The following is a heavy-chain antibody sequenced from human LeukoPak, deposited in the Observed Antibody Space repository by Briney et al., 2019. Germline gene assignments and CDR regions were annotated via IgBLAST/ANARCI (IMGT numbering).Heavy chain of an antibody. CDR3: ARDRPLLRFLEWLPSGAFDI. J-gene: IGHJ3*02. D-gene: IGHD3-3*01. V-gene: IGHV1-46*01. CDR2: INPSGGST. CDR1: GYTFTSYY. Sequence: ASVKVSCKASGYTFTSYYMHWVRQAPGQGLEWMGIINPSGGSTSYAQKFQGRVTMTRDTSTSTVYMELSSLRSEDTAVYYCARDRPLLRFLEWLPSGAFDIWGQGTMVTVSS.